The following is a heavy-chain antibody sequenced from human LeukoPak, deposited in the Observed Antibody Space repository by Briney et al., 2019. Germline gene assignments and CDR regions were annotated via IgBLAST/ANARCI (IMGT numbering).Heavy chain of an antibody. CDR3: AKEGATYYDFWRGYSYFDY. Sequence: GGSLRLSCAASGFPFSSYAMSWVPQAPGKGLEWVSAISGRGGSTYYADSVKGRFTISRDNSKITLYLKKNSLRAEDTAVYYWAKEGATYYDFWRGYSYFDYWGQGTLVTVSS. D-gene: IGHD3-3*01. CDR2: ISGRGGST. J-gene: IGHJ4*02. CDR1: GFPFSSYA. V-gene: IGHV3-23*01.